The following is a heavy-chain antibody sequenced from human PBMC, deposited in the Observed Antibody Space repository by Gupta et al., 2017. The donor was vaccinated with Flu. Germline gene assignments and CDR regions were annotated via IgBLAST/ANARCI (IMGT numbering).Heavy chain of an antibody. J-gene: IGHJ4*02. CDR2: ST. Sequence: STYYNPSLKSRVTISVDTSKNQFSLKLSSVTAADTAVYYCARHAGWGGSYDDFDYWGQGTLVTVSS. V-gene: IGHV4-39*01. CDR3: ARHAGWGGSYDDFDY. D-gene: IGHD1-26*01.